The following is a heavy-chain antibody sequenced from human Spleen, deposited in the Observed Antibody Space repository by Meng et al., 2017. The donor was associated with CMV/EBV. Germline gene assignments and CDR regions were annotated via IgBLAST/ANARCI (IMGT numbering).Heavy chain of an antibody. J-gene: IGHJ4*02. CDR3: ARDSGLVVPAAISEY. CDR2: INPNSGGT. D-gene: IGHD2-2*01. CDR1: GYTFTSYG. Sequence: ASVKVSCKASGYTFTSYGISWVRQAPGQGLEWMGWINPNSGGTNYAQKFQGRVTMTRDTSISTAYMELSRLRSDDTAVYYCARDSGLVVPAAISEYWGQGTLVTVSS. V-gene: IGHV1-2*02.